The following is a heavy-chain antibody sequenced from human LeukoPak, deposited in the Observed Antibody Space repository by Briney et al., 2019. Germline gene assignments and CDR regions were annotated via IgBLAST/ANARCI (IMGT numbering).Heavy chain of an antibody. D-gene: IGHD1-26*01. Sequence: GGSLRLSCAASGFTFSSYGMHWVRQAPGKGLEWVAVISYDGSNKYYADSVKGRFTISRDNSKNTLYLQMNSLRAEDTAVYYCAKDGETEVGALPYYYYYYYMDVWGKGTTVTVSS. CDR2: ISYDGSNK. CDR1: GFTFSSYG. J-gene: IGHJ6*03. V-gene: IGHV3-30*18. CDR3: AKDGETEVGALPYYYYYYYMDV.